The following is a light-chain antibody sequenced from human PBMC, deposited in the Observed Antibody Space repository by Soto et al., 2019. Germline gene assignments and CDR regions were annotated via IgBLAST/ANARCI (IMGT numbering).Light chain of an antibody. V-gene: IGKV3-15*01. CDR3: QQYYNWPPYP. CDR2: DAS. J-gene: IGKJ2*01. CDR1: QSIGNN. Sequence: EIVMTQSPASLSVSPGESATLSCKASQSIGNNLAWYRQTPGQAPRLLIFDASTRATGIPARFTASGSGTDFTLTITGLRSEDFAVYYCQQYYNWPPYPFGQGTKVDIK.